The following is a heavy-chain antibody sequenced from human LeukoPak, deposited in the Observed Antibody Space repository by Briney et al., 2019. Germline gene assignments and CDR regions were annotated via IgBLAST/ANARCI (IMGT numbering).Heavy chain of an antibody. V-gene: IGHV3-74*01. CDR2: INSDGSST. D-gene: IGHD3-16*01. J-gene: IGHJ4*02. CDR1: GFTFSSYW. Sequence: GGSLRLSCAASGFTFSSYWMHWVRQAPGKGLVWVSRINSDGSSTSYADSVKGRFTIARHNAKHTLYLQTNSLRAEDTAVYYCARVYAVGVSRGHFDSWGQGTLVTVSS. CDR3: ARVYAVGVSRGHFDS.